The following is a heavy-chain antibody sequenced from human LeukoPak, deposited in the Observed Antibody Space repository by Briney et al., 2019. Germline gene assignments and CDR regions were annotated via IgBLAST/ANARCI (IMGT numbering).Heavy chain of an antibody. CDR1: GGSISSYY. D-gene: IGHD2-15*01. CDR3: ARSDIYCSGGSCSYWFDP. J-gene: IGHJ5*02. V-gene: IGHV4-4*07. Sequence: SETLSLTCTVSGGSISSYYWSWIRQPAGKGLEWIGRIYTSGSTHYNPSLKSRVTMSVDTSKNQFSLKLSSVTAADTAVYYCARSDIYCSGGSCSYWFDPWGQGTLVTVSS. CDR2: IYTSGST.